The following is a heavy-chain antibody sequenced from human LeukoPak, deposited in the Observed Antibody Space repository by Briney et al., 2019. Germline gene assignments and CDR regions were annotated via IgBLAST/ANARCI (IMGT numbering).Heavy chain of an antibody. CDR3: ARAPYGGHDY. CDR2: IYYSGST. Sequence: SETLSLTCTVSGGSISSSSYYWGWIRQPPGKGLEWIGSIYYSGSTYYNPSLKSRVTISVDTSKNQFSLKLSSVTAADTAVYCCARAPYGGHDYWGQGTLVTVSS. J-gene: IGHJ4*02. CDR1: GGSISSSSYY. V-gene: IGHV4-39*07. D-gene: IGHD4-23*01.